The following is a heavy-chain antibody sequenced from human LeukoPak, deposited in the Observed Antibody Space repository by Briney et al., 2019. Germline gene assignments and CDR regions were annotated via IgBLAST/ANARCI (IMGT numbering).Heavy chain of an antibody. D-gene: IGHD4-23*01. Sequence: SETLSLTCTVSGDSMSSYYWSWIRQPPGKGLEWIAYISYSGSTKYNPSLQNRVTISIDTSKDQFSLKLSTVTAADTAVYYCARAVGTSRNFFDYWGQGTLVTVSS. CDR1: GDSMSSYY. V-gene: IGHV4-59*01. CDR2: ISYSGST. J-gene: IGHJ4*02. CDR3: ARAVGTSRNFFDY.